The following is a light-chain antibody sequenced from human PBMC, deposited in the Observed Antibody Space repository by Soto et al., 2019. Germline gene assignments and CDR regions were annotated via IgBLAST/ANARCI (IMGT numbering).Light chain of an antibody. J-gene: IGLJ2*01. CDR3: QSYDSSLSGVV. V-gene: IGLV1-40*01. Sequence: QSVLTQPPSVSGGPGQRVTISCTGSSSNVGADHDVHWYQQLPGTAPKLLIYDNTIRPSGVPDRFSGSKSGTSASLAITGLQAEDEADYYCQSYDSSLSGVVFGGGTQLTVL. CDR1: SSNVGADHD. CDR2: DNT.